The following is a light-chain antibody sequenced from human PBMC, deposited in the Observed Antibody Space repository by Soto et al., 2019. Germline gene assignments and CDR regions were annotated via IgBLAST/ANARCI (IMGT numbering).Light chain of an antibody. J-gene: IGLJ1*01. CDR1: SSDVGAYNY. V-gene: IGLV2-8*01. CDR3: SSYAGSDVFV. CDR2: EVN. Sequence: QAVVTQPPSASGSPGQSVTISCTGTSSDVGAYNYVAWYQQRPGKAPKLMIYEVNKRPSGVPDRFSGSRSGNTASLTVSGLQTEDEADYYCSSYAGSDVFVFGTGTKVTVL.